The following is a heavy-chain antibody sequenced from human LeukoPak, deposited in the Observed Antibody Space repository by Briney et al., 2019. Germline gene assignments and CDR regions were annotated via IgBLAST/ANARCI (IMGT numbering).Heavy chain of an antibody. CDR2: INHSGST. D-gene: IGHD6-13*01. J-gene: IGHJ4*02. Sequence: SETLSLTCVVYGGSFSGYYWSWIRQPPGKGLEWIVEINHSGSTNYNPSLKSRVTISVDTYKNQFSLKLSSVTAADTAVYYCARGPSIAALDFDYWGQGTLVTVSS. CDR1: GGSFSGYY. CDR3: ARGPSIAALDFDY. V-gene: IGHV4-34*01.